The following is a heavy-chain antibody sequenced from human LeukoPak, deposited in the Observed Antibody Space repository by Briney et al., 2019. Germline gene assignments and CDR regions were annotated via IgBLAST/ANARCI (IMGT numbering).Heavy chain of an antibody. CDR3: AREGGFCFGETCRYFDY. D-gene: IGHD2-15*01. J-gene: IGHJ4*02. V-gene: IGHV3-21*01. Sequence: GGSLRLSCAASGFTFSTFSMNWVRQAPGKGLEWVASINSNSYIYYADSVKGRFPISRDNAKNSLYLQMNSLGAEDTAVYYCAREGGFCFGETCRYFDYWGQGTPVTVSS. CDR1: GFTFSTFS. CDR2: INSNSYI.